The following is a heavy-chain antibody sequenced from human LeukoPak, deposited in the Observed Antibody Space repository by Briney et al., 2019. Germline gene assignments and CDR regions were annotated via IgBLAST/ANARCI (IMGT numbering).Heavy chain of an antibody. CDR3: AELGITMIGGV. V-gene: IGHV3-48*04. D-gene: IGHD3-10*02. CDR1: GFTFSTYG. Sequence: GSLRLSCAASGFTFSTYGMSWVRQAPGKGLEWVSYISSSGSTIYYADSVKGRFTISRDNAKNSLYLQMNSLRAEDTAVYYCAELGITMIGGVWGKGTTVTISS. CDR2: ISSSGSTI. J-gene: IGHJ6*04.